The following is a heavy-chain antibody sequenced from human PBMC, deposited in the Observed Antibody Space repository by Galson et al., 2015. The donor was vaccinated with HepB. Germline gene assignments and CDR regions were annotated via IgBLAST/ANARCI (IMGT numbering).Heavy chain of an antibody. Sequence: SLRLSCAASGFTVSSNYMTWVRQAPGKGLEWVSVIYSGGGTYYADSVKGRFTISRDNSKNTLYLQMNSLRAEDTAVYYCARGRVGGGEVDYWGQGTLVTVSS. J-gene: IGHJ4*02. CDR2: IYSGGGT. D-gene: IGHD4-23*01. CDR1: GFTVSSNY. CDR3: ARGRVGGGEVDY. V-gene: IGHV3-66*01.